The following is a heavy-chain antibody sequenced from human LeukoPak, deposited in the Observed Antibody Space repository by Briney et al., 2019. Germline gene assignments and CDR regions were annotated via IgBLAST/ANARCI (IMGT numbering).Heavy chain of an antibody. CDR3: ARVAGWHWFDP. CDR2: IRPSGDNT. CDR1: GFTFSSYD. V-gene: IGHV3-23*01. J-gene: IGHJ5*02. D-gene: IGHD6-19*01. Sequence: GGSLRLSCAASGFTFSSYDKNLGRQAPGGGLEWVSSIRPSGDNTYYGDSVKGRFTISRDNSKNTVYLQMNNMRVDDTAVYYCARVAGWHWFDPWGQGTLVTVSS.